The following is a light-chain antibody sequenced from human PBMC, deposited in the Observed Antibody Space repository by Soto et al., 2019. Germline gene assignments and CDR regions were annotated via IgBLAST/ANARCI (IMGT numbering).Light chain of an antibody. J-gene: IGLJ2*01. V-gene: IGLV2-14*01. CDR1: SSDVGGYNY. CDR2: DVS. Sequence: QSALTQPASVSGSPGQSITISCTGTSSDVGGYNYVSWYQQHPGKAPQLMIYDVSNRPSGVSNRFSGSKSGNTATLTNSGVQAEDEADYYCSSYTSSSTPQVVFGGGTKLTVL. CDR3: SSYTSSSTPQVV.